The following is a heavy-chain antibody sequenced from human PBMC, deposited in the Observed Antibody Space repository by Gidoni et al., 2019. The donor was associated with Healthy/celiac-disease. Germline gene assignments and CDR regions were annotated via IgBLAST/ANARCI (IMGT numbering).Heavy chain of an antibody. CDR1: GGSFSGFY. J-gene: IGHJ4*02. D-gene: IGHD4-17*01. CDR3: ARGTYGDYGNCFDY. V-gene: IGHV4-34*01. CDR2: INHSGNT. Sequence: QVQLQQWGAGLLRPSETLSLTCTISGGSFSGFYWGWIRQPPGKGLEWIGEINHSGNTDYNPSLKSRVTISLDTSKNQFSLKLSSVTAADTAVYYCARGTYGDYGNCFDYWGQGTLVTVSA.